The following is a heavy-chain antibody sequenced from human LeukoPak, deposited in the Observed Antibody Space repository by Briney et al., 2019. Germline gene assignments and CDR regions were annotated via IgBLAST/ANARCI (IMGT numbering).Heavy chain of an antibody. V-gene: IGHV3-13*01. CDR2: IGTAGDT. J-gene: IGHJ4*02. Sequence: GGSLRLSCAASGFAFGSYGMHWVRQATGKGLEWVSGIGTAGDTYYPGSVKGRFTISRENAKNSLYLQMNSLRAGDTAVYYCARAQGSGWYDYWGQGTLVTVSS. D-gene: IGHD6-19*01. CDR1: GFAFGSYG. CDR3: ARAQGSGWYDY.